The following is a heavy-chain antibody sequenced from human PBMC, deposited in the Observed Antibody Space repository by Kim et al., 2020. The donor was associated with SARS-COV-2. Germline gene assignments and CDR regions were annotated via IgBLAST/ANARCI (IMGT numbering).Heavy chain of an antibody. Sequence: GGSLRLSCAASEFTFTAYSMTWVRQAPGEGLDSVATISSSGARTYYGDSVKGRFTISRDNSRSTLHLQINSLRAEDTALYYCARVWAVRDDTTWHGLDVWGQGTTVTISS. CDR1: EFTFTAYS. CDR3: ARVWAVRDDTTWHGLDV. D-gene: IGHD1-26*01. V-gene: IGHV3-23*01. J-gene: IGHJ6*02. CDR2: ISSSGART.